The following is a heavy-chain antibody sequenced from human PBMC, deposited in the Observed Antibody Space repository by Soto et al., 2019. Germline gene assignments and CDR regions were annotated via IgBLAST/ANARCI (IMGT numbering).Heavy chain of an antibody. CDR3: AKVRYSSPMGYYYGMDV. D-gene: IGHD6-19*01. CDR1: RVAFSKFI. Sequence: SVKVSCKASRVAFSKFIVTWVRQAPGLGLGWVGGIIPIFGTANYAQKFQGRVTITADESTSTSYMEVNNLRSEDTAVYYCAKVRYSSPMGYYYGMDVWGQATTLTVFS. CDR2: IIPIFGTA. V-gene: IGHV1-69*13. J-gene: IGHJ6*02.